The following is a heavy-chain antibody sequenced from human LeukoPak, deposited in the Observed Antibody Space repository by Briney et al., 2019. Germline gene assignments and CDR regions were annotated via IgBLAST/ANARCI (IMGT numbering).Heavy chain of an antibody. J-gene: IGHJ4*02. Sequence: GGSLRLFCAASGFTFSSYGMHWVRQAPGKGLEWVAVIWYDGSNKYYADSVKGRFTISRDNSKNTLYLQMNSLRAEDTAVYYCARDALISVGDSSGYSLWGQGTLVTVSS. V-gene: IGHV3-33*01. D-gene: IGHD3-22*01. CDR3: ARDALISVGDSSGYSL. CDR2: IWYDGSNK. CDR1: GFTFSSYG.